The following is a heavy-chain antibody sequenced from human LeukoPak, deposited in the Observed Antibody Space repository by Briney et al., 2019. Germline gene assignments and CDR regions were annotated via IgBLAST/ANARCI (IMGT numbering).Heavy chain of an antibody. Sequence: ASVKVPCKASGYTFTGFHIHWVRQAPGQGLEYMGWINPNSGDTNYAQKFQGRVTMTRDTSISTAYMELSSLGFDDTAVYYCTTSPGDPFDYWGQGTLVTVSS. V-gene: IGHV1-2*02. CDR3: TTSPGDPFDY. D-gene: IGHD3-16*01. CDR2: INPNSGDT. J-gene: IGHJ4*02. CDR1: GYTFTGFH.